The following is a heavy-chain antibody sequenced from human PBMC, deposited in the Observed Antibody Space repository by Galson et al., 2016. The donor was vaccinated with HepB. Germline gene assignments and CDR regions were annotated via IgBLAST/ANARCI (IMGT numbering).Heavy chain of an antibody. CDR3: ARGGYYFKSSGYYHV. V-gene: IGHV4-59*01. CDR2: INFSGST. Sequence: SETLSLTCSVSGGSISSFYWNWIRQTPGKALEWIGYINFSGSTNYSPSLSYNPPLRSRVTISVDTSKNQLSLKLTTVTAADTAVYYCARGGYYFKSSGYYHVWGQGTLVTVSS. J-gene: IGHJ4*02. D-gene: IGHD3-22*01. CDR1: GGSISSFY.